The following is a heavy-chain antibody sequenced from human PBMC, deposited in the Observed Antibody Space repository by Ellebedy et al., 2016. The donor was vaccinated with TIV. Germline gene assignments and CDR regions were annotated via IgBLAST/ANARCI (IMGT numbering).Heavy chain of an antibody. J-gene: IGHJ4*02. V-gene: IGHV3-64*02. CDR3: ARKGRGGYDF. CDR2: VFDNGGST. D-gene: IGHD5-24*01. Sequence: PGGSLRLSCAASGFTFSKYSMHWVRQAPGKGLEYVSAVFDNGGSTFYADSVKGRFTISRDNSKNTLYLQMGSLSADDMAVYYCARKGRGGYDFWGKGTLVAVSS. CDR1: GFTFSKYS.